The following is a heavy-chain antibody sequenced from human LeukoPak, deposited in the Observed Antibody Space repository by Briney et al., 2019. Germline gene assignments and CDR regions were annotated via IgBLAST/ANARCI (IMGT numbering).Heavy chain of an antibody. CDR3: ARPFIGVVPAAMGLPRFDP. CDR2: IYYSGST. Sequence: SETLSLTCPVSGGSISSSSYYWDWIRQPPGKGLEWIGSIYYSGSTYYNPSLKSRVTISVDTSKNQFSLKLSSVTAADTAVYYWARPFIGVVPAAMGLPRFDPWGQGTLVTVSS. D-gene: IGHD2-2*01. CDR1: GGSISSSSYY. V-gene: IGHV4-39*01. J-gene: IGHJ5*02.